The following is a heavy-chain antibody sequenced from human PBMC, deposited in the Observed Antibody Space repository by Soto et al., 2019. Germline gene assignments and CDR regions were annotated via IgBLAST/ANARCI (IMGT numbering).Heavy chain of an antibody. D-gene: IGHD5-12*01. CDR2: IKSKTDGGTI. J-gene: IGHJ4*02. CDR1: GFTFSNAW. V-gene: IGHV3-15*01. Sequence: GGSLILSCAASGFTFSNAWMNWVRQAPGKGLEWVGLIKSKTDGGTIDYPAPVKGRFIISRDDPRNTLYLQMNSLKTEDTAVYYCATAHPRGPDYWGQGNLVTVSS. CDR3: ATAHPRGPDY.